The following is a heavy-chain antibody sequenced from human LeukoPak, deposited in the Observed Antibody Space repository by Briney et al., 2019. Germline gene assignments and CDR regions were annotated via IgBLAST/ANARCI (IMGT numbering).Heavy chain of an antibody. D-gene: IGHD5-18*01. Sequence: GGSLRLSCAASAFTFTHYAMSWARQAPGKGLEWVSVISGRGGSTNFADSVKGRFTSSRDNPKNTLYLQMHILRAVCTAVYYCAHGRLGYSYGAFDHWGQGTLVTVSS. J-gene: IGHJ4*02. CDR1: AFTFTHYA. V-gene: IGHV3-23*01. CDR2: ISGRGGST. CDR3: AHGRLGYSYGAFDH.